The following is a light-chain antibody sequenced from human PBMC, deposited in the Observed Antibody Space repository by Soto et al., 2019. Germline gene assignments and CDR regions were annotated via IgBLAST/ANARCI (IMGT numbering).Light chain of an antibody. Sequence: DIQMTQSPSSLSASVGDTVTITCRASQGISSHLAWYQQKPGIAPKLLIYAAFTLQSGVPSRFSGSGSGTDFTLTISSLQPEDFATYYCQQLNSYPFTFGPGTKVDIK. CDR2: AAF. V-gene: IGKV1-9*01. CDR1: QGISSH. CDR3: QQLNSYPFT. J-gene: IGKJ3*01.